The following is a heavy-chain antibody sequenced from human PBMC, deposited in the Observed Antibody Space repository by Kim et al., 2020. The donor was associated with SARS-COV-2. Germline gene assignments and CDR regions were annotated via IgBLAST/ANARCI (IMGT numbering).Heavy chain of an antibody. J-gene: IGHJ6*02. D-gene: IGHD1-1*01. Sequence: YNPPLKSRVTISVDTSKNQFSLKLSSVTAADTAVYYCASWLTWNDHGMDVWGQGTTVTVSS. V-gene: IGHV4-59*01. CDR3: ASWLTWNDHGMDV.